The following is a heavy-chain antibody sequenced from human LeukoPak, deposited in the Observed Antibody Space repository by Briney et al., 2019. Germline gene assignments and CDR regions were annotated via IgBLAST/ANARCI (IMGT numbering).Heavy chain of an antibody. D-gene: IGHD2-15*01. CDR1: GFNFSSYG. V-gene: IGHV3-30*02. Sequence: PGGSLRLSCAASGFNFSSYGMHWVRQAPGKGLEWVAFMHYDGNIKYYADSVKGRFTISRDISKNTLYLQMSSLRAEDTAVYYCAKDACSGGTCYDGWYCDLWGRGTLVTVSS. J-gene: IGHJ2*01. CDR3: AKDACSGGTCYDGWYCDL. CDR2: MHYDGNIK.